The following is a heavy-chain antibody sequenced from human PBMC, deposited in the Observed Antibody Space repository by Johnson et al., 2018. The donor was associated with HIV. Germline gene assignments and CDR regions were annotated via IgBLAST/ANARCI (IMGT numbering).Heavy chain of an antibody. J-gene: IGHJ3*02. CDR2: ISYDGSNK. D-gene: IGHD2-15*01. CDR3: ARGPHEVVVVAATSAFDI. V-gene: IGHV3-30-3*01. CDR1: GFTFSSYA. Sequence: QVQLVESGGGLVQPGRSLRLSCAASGFTFSSYAMHWVRQAPGKGLAWVAVISYDGSNKYYADSVKGRFTIFRDNSKNTLYLQMNSLRAEDTAVYYCARGPHEVVVVAATSAFDIWGQGTMVTVSS.